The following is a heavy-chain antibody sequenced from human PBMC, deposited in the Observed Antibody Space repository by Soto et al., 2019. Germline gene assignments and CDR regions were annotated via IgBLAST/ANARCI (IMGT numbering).Heavy chain of an antibody. J-gene: IGHJ4*02. CDR1: GFTFSNAW. CDR3: TTDLWYCSGGSCPFDY. Sequence: EVRLVESGGGLVKPGGSLRLSCAASGFTFSNAWMSWVRQAPGKGLEWVGRIKSKTDGGTTDYAAPVKGRFTISRDDSKNTLYLQMNSLKTEDTAVYYCTTDLWYCSGGSCPFDYWGQGTLVTVSS. V-gene: IGHV3-15*01. CDR2: IKSKTDGGTT. D-gene: IGHD2-15*01.